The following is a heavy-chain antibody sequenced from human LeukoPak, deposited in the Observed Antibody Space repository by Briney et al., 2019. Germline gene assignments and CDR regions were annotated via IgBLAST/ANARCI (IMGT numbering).Heavy chain of an antibody. Sequence: SETLSLTCAVYGGSFSGYYWSWIRQPPGKGLEWIGEINHSGSTNYNPSLKSRVTISVDTSKNQFSLKLSSVTAADTAVYYCARRYCSTTSCYFDYWGQGTLVTVSS. V-gene: IGHV4-34*01. CDR2: INHSGST. D-gene: IGHD2-2*01. CDR3: ARRYCSTTSCYFDY. J-gene: IGHJ4*02. CDR1: GGSFSGYY.